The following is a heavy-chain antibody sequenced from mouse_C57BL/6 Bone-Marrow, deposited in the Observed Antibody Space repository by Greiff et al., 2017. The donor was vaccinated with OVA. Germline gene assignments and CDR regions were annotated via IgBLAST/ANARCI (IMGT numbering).Heavy chain of an antibody. Sequence: VQLKQSGAELVRPGASVKLSCTASGFNIKDDYMHWVKQRPEQGLEWIGWIDPENGDTEYASKFQGKATITADTSSNTAYLQLSSLTSEDTAVYYCTTGLLRRFAYWGQGTLVTVSA. CDR3: TTGLLRRFAY. CDR2: IDPENGDT. J-gene: IGHJ3*01. V-gene: IGHV14-4*01. D-gene: IGHD1-2*01. CDR1: GFNIKDDY.